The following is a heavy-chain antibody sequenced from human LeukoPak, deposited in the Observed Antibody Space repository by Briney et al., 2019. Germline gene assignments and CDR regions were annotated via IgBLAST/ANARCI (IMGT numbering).Heavy chain of an antibody. CDR3: ARSQGSGYPNYFDP. J-gene: IGHJ5*02. Sequence: GRSLRLSCAASGFTFSVYGMHWVRQAPGKGLEWVALFSADGINIYYADSVKGRFTISRDNSKNTLYLQLNSLRAEDTALYYCARSQGSGYPNYFDPWGQGSLVTVSS. V-gene: IGHV3-30*03. CDR1: GFTFSVYG. CDR2: FSADGINI. D-gene: IGHD1-7*01.